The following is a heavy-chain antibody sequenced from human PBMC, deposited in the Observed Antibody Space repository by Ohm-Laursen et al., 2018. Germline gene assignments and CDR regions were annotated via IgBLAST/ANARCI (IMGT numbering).Heavy chain of an antibody. CDR1: GYSFTSYW. D-gene: IGHD3-22*01. CDR3: ARSGSGYLPILDAFDI. Sequence: GEFLRISCKGSGYSFTSYWIGWVRQMPGKGLEWMGIIYPGDSDTRYSPSFQGQVTISADKSISTAYLQWSSLKASDTAMYYCARSGSGYLPILDAFDIWGQGTMVTVSS. J-gene: IGHJ3*02. V-gene: IGHV5-51*03. CDR2: IYPGDSDT.